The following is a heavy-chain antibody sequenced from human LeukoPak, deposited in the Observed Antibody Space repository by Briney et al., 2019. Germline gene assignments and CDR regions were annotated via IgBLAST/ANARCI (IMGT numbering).Heavy chain of an antibody. J-gene: IGHJ4*02. CDR1: GFTFSSYA. D-gene: IGHD3-22*01. CDR3: AKGSYYYDSADYFDY. Sequence: GGSLTLPCVASGFTFSSYAMSWVRQAPGKGLEWVSTLSGSGGNIYYADSVKGRVTISRDNSKNTLYLQMNSLRAEDTAVYHCAKGSYYYDSADYFDYWGQGTLVTVSS. V-gene: IGHV3-23*01. CDR2: LSGSGGNI.